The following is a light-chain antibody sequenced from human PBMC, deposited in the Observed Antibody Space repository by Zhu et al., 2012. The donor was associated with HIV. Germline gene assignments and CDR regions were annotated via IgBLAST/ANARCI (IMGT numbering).Light chain of an antibody. Sequence: EVVMTQSPATLSLSPGERATLSCRSSQSVGLNLAWYQHKDGQAPRLLIYTAGTRATGVPDRFSGSGSGTEFTLTISSLEPEDFAVYYCHQYNNWPRTFGQGTRVEIK. J-gene: IGKJ1*01. CDR2: TAG. CDR3: HQYNNWPRT. V-gene: IGKV3-15*01. CDR1: QSVGLN.